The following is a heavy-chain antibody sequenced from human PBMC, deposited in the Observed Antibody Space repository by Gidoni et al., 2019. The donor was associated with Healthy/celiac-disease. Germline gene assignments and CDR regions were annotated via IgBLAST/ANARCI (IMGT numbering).Heavy chain of an antibody. V-gene: IGHV4-39*07. D-gene: IGHD4-17*01. CDR2: TYYSGTT. CDR3: ARYGDYDFDY. Sequence: QLQLQESGPGLATPSETLSLTCTVSGGSISSSSYYWGWIRQPPGKGLEWIGSTYYSGTTYYNPSLKSRVTISVDTSKNQFSLKLSSVTAADTAVFYCARYGDYDFDYWGQGTLVTVSS. J-gene: IGHJ4*02. CDR1: GGSISSSSYY.